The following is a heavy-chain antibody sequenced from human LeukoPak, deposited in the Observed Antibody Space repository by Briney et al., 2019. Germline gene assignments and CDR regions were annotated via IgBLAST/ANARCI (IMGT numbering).Heavy chain of an antibody. CDR2: NNPNSGGT. Sequence: ASVKVSCKASGYTFTGYYMHWVRQAPGQGLEWMGRNNPNSGGTNYAQKFQGRVTMTRDTSISTAYMELSRLRSDDTAVYYCARGYYDSPGEYFQHWGQGTLVTVSS. J-gene: IGHJ1*01. CDR3: ARGYYDSPGEYFQH. D-gene: IGHD3-22*01. V-gene: IGHV1-2*06. CDR1: GYTFTGYY.